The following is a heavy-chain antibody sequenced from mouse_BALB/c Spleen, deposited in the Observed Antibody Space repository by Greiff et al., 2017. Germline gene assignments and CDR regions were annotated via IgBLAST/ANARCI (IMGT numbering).Heavy chain of an antibody. CDR2: IRNKANGYTT. J-gene: IGHJ2*01. Sequence: EVQRVESGGGLVQPGGSLRLSCATSGFTFTDYYMSWVRQPPGKALEWLGFIRNKANGYTTEYSASVKGRFTISRDNSQSILYLQMNTLRAEDSATYYCARDMGGTGNWGQGTTLTVSS. V-gene: IGHV7-3*02. CDR1: GFTFTDYY. CDR3: ARDMGGTGN. D-gene: IGHD3-3*01.